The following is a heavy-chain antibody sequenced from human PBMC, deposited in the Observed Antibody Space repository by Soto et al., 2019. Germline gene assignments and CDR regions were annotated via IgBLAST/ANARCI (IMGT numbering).Heavy chain of an antibody. CDR1: GFTFRNYD. CDR2: ISGTGGAT. J-gene: IGHJ4*02. D-gene: IGHD3-10*01. CDR3: AKNRQFRSYYESAGHYNN. V-gene: IGHV3-23*01. Sequence: EVQLLESGGGLVQPGGSLRLSCVASGFTFRNYDVRWVRQAPGKGLEWVSGISGTGGATYYADSVKGRFTISRDNSKNTLYLQMNSLRANDTAVYYCAKNRQFRSYYESAGHYNNWGQGTLVTVSS.